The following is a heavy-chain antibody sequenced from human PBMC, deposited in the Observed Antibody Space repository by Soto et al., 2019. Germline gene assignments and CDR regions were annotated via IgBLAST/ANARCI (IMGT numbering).Heavy chain of an antibody. CDR1: GFTFSSYT. J-gene: IGHJ4*02. Sequence: EVQVVESGGGLVQPGGSLRLFCAASGFTFSSYTMNWVRQAPGKGLEWVSSISSSSSKIYYVDSVKGRFTISRDNAKNSLYLQMSSLGAEDTAVYYCARDGGTTFDYWGQGTLVTVSS. V-gene: IGHV3-21*01. D-gene: IGHD4-4*01. CDR3: ARDGGTTFDY. CDR2: ISSSSSKI.